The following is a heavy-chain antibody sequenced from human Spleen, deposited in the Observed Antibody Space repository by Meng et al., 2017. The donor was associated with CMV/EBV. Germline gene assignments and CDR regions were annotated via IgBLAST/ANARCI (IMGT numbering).Heavy chain of an antibody. D-gene: IGHD3-3*01. J-gene: IGHJ6*02. CDR3: ARKNGRLFCSGSHCGGMDV. CDR2: IKQDGSEK. CDR1: GFTFGNYW. V-gene: IGHV3-7*01. Sequence: GESLKISCAGTGFTFGNYWMNWVRQAPGKGLEWVANIKQDGSEKYYVNAVKGRFTISRDNAKNSLYLQMNSLRAEDTAVYYCARKNGRLFCSGSHCGGMDVWGQGTTVTVSS.